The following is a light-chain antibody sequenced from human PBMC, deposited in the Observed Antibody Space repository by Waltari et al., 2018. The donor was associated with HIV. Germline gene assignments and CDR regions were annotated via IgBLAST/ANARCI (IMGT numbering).Light chain of an antibody. V-gene: IGKV1-33*01. Sequence: DIQMTQSPSSLSASLGDRVTITCQASQDITHYLNWYQQKPGKAPNLLIFDASKLQPGVPSRFRGSGSGTDFTFTISSLEPEDIATYFCQHHDNLPITFGQGTRLEMK. CDR2: DAS. CDR3: QHHDNLPIT. J-gene: IGKJ5*01. CDR1: QDITHY.